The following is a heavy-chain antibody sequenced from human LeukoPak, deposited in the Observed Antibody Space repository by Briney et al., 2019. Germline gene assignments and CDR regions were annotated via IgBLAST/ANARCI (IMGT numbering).Heavy chain of an antibody. J-gene: IGHJ4*02. CDR1: GFNCITYG. CDR2: ILSDGSKE. Sequence: GGYLRLSCAASGFNCITYGMHCGGRDPGGGRVWVAVILSDGSKEFYTDSVKGRFTISRDNSKNTLYLQMNSLRAEDTAVYYCVRDDDRPDNGLDYWGQGTLVTVSS. D-gene: IGHD3-22*01. V-gene: IGHV3-33*01. CDR3: VRDDDRPDNGLDY.